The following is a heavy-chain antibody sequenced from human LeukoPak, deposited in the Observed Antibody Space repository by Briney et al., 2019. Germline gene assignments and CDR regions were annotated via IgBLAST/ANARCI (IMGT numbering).Heavy chain of an antibody. D-gene: IGHD2-2*01. CDR1: GGSICSTSHY. J-gene: IGHJ3*01. V-gene: IGHV4-39*01. CDR3: VRTNSVVAPFGAFDV. CDR2: IYYRGST. Sequence: PSETLSLTCSVSGGSICSTSHYLRWIRQPPGKGLEWIGTIYYRGSTYHNPSLKSRVTISVDTSKNQFSLKLSSVTAADTAVYFWVRTNSVVAPFGAFDVWGQGTMGIVSS.